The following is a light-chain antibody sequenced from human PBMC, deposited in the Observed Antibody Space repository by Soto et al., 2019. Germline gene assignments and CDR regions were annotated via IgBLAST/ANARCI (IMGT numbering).Light chain of an antibody. Sequence: DIVLTQSTLSLPVTPGEPASISCGSKHSLLHSSGYNYLDWYLQKPGKSPQLLIYLGSNRASGVPDRFSGSGSGTDFTLKISRVQAEDVGVYYCKQLQRYPLTFGGGTKVDI. CDR3: KQLQRYPLT. CDR1: HSLLHSSGYNY. V-gene: IGKV2-28*01. CDR2: LGS. J-gene: IGKJ4*02.